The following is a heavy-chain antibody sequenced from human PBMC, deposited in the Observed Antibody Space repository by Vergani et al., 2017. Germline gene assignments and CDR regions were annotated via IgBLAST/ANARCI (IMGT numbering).Heavy chain of an antibody. CDR2: VEDSGYF. V-gene: IGHV4-59*01. CDR1: GGSLSGYY. D-gene: IGHD1-14*01. J-gene: IGHJ4*02. CDR3: ARSIVSRNPPDYFDN. Sequence: QVQLQESGPGLVRPSETLSLTCTVSGGSLSGYYWNWIRQTPGEGLEWIGYVEDSGYFNYNPSLKTRVSISSDTSNNQFSLMLISVTDADTAVYYCARSIVSRNPPDYFDNWGQGTMVTVSS.